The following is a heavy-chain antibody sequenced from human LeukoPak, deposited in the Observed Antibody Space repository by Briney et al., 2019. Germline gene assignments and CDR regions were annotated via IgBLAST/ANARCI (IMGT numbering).Heavy chain of an antibody. D-gene: IGHD3-9*01. J-gene: IGHJ4*02. CDR2: IYSGGST. CDR1: GFTVSSNY. V-gene: IGHV3-53*01. CDR3: ARVTPYYDILTGYLPGYFDY. Sequence: PGGSLRLSCAASGFTVSSNYMSWVRQAPGKGLEWVSAIYSGGSTYYADSVKGRFTISRDNPKNTLYLQMNSLRAEDTAVYYCARVTPYYDILTGYLPGYFDYWGQGTLVTVSS.